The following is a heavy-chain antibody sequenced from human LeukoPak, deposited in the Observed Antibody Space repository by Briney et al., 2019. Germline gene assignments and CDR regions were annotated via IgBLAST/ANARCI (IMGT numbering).Heavy chain of an antibody. J-gene: IGHJ1*01. CDR1: GFTFSSYW. D-gene: IGHD3-22*01. V-gene: IGHV3-7*01. Sequence: PGGSLRLSCAASGFTFSSYWMSWVRQAPGKGLEWVANIKQDGSEKYYVDSVKGRFTISRDNAKNSLYLQMNSLRAEDTAVYYCARTTYYYDSSGYPSTSHEYFQHWGQGTLVTVSS. CDR2: IKQDGSEK. CDR3: ARTTYYYDSSGYPSTSHEYFQH.